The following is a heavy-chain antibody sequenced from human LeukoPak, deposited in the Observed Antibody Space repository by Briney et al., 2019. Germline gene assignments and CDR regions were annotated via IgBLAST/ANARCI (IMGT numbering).Heavy chain of an antibody. CDR2: IYYSGST. J-gene: IGHJ6*03. CDR1: GGSISSSSYY. V-gene: IGHV4-39*01. CDR3: ARLSGESFPMDV. Sequence: SETLSLTCTVSGGSISSSSYYWGWIRQPPGKGLEWIGSIYYSGSTYYNPSLKSRVTISVDTSKNQFSLKLSSVTAADTAVYYCARLSGESFPMDVWGKGTTVTVSS. D-gene: IGHD3-10*01.